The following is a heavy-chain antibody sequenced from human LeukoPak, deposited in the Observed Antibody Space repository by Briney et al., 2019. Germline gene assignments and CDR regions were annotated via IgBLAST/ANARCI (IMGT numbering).Heavy chain of an antibody. CDR1: GFTFSSYW. Sequence: LRLSXAASGFTFSSYWMNWARQAPGKGLEWVASINHNGNVNYYVDSVKGRFTISRDNAKNSLYLQMSNLRAEDTAVYFCARGGGLDVWGQGATVTVSS. CDR2: INHNGNVN. CDR3: ARGGGLDV. V-gene: IGHV3-7*03. D-gene: IGHD3-16*01. J-gene: IGHJ6*02.